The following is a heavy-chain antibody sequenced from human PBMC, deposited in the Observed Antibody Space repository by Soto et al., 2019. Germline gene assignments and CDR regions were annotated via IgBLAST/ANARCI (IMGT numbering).Heavy chain of an antibody. CDR1: GFNFDDYG. V-gene: IGHV3-20*04. CDR3: ARGIDAYNFFDS. Sequence: EVQLVESGGSVVRPWGSLRLSCAASGFNFDDYGMSWVRQAPGKGLEWVSGINWNSVNTGYVDSVKGRFTISRDNAKSSLYLHMNSLRAEDTALYYCARGIDAYNFFDSWGQGTLVTVSS. CDR2: INWNSVNT. D-gene: IGHD1-1*01. J-gene: IGHJ4*02.